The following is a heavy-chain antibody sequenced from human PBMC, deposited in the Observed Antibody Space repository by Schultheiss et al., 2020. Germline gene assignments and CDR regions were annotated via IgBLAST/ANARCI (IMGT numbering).Heavy chain of an antibody. CDR1: GGSFSGYY. V-gene: IGHV4-34*01. Sequence: SQTLSLTCAVYGGSFSGYYWSWIRQPPGKGLEWIGEINHSGSTNYNPSLKSRVTISVDTSKNQFSLKLSSVTAADTAVYYCARDLSQCSGDCYSAPPDVWGKGTTVNVYS. J-gene: IGHJ6*04. CDR2: INHSGST. D-gene: IGHD2-21*01. CDR3: ARDLSQCSGDCYSAPPDV.